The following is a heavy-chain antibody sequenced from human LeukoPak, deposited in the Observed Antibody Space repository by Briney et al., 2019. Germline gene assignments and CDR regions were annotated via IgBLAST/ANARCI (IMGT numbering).Heavy chain of an antibody. J-gene: IGHJ4*02. CDR3: ARGGQGVYYDSSGYYPFDS. CDR1: GYTFTGYG. D-gene: IGHD3-22*01. Sequence: ASVKVSRKASGYTFTGYGISWVRQAPGQGLEWMGWISAYNGNTNYAQKLQGRVTMTTDTSTSTAYMELRSLRSDDTAVYYCARGGQGVYYDSSGYYPFDSWGQGTLVTVSS. CDR2: ISAYNGNT. V-gene: IGHV1-18*01.